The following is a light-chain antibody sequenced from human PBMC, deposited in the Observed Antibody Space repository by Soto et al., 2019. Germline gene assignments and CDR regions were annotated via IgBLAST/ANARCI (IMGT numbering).Light chain of an antibody. CDR1: LGIDNR. CDR2: DAS. Sequence: EIVLTQSPVTLSSSPGERVTLSCRASLGIDNRLAWYQHKVGQAPRLLIYDASKRATGIPARFSGSGSGTDFTLTIRRLEPEDFAVYYCQQGSTHFGGGTKVDI. J-gene: IGKJ4*01. V-gene: IGKV3-11*01. CDR3: QQGSTH.